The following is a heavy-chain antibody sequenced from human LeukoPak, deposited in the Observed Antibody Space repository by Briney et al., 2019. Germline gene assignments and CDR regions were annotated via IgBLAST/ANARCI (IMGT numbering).Heavy chain of an antibody. CDR2: INPNSGGT. CDR1: GYTFTGYY. Sequence: GASVKVSCKAPGYTFTGYYMHWVRQAPGQGLEWMGWINPNSGGTNYAQKFQGRVTMTRDTSISTAYMELSRLRSDDTAVYYCARVDGYYDSSGYYYSLDYWGQGTLVTVSS. CDR3: ARVDGYYDSSGYYYSLDY. D-gene: IGHD3-22*01. J-gene: IGHJ4*02. V-gene: IGHV1-2*02.